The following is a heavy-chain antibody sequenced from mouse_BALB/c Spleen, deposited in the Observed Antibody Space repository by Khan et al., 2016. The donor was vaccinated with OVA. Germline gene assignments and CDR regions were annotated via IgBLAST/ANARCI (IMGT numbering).Heavy chain of an antibody. CDR3: ARVYGGDFDY. D-gene: IGHD1-1*01. CDR1: GYSITTDYA. Sequence: EVKLLESGPGLVKPSQSLSLTCTVTGYSITTDYAWNWIRQFPGNKLEWMGYISYCGNTKYNPSLKSRISITRDTSKNQFFLQLKSVTTEDTARYYCARVYGGDFDYWGQGTTLTVSS. CDR2: ISYCGNT. J-gene: IGHJ2*01. V-gene: IGHV3-2*02.